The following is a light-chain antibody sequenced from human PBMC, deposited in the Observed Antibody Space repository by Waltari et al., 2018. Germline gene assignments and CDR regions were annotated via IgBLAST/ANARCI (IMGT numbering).Light chain of an antibody. J-gene: IGLJ2*01. V-gene: IGLV2-14*01. CDR2: DVT. CDR3: SSYTSSNTEV. Sequence: QSALTQPASVSESPGQSITISCTGTSSDVGGYDYVSWYQQHPGKAPKLMIYDVTKRPSGVSTRFAGSKSGNTASLTISGLQAEDEADYYCSSYTSSNTEVFGGGTRLTVL. CDR1: SSDVGGYDY.